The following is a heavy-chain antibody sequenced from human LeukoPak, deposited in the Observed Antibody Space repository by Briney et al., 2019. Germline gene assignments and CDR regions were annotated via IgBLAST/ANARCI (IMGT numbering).Heavy chain of an antibody. V-gene: IGHV1-18*01. CDR3: ASISVVVAATYYFDY. Sequence: ASVKVSCKASGYTFTSYGISWVRQAPGQGLEWMGWISAYNGNTNYAQKLQGRVTMTTDTSTSTAYMKLRSLRSDDTAVYYCASISVVVAATYYFDYWGQGTLVTVSS. D-gene: IGHD2-15*01. CDR2: ISAYNGNT. CDR1: GYTFTSYG. J-gene: IGHJ4*02.